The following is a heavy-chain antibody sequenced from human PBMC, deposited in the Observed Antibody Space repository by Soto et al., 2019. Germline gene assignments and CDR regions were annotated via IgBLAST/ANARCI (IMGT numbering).Heavy chain of an antibody. D-gene: IGHD2-15*01. CDR2: ISAYNGNT. V-gene: IGHV1-18*01. CDR1: GYTFTSYG. CDR3: ASLSGEDYYYYYFLAV. Sequence: ASVKVSCKASGYTFTSYGISWVRQAPGQGLEWMGWISAYNGNTNYAQKLQGRVTMTTDTSTSTAYMELRSLRSDDTAVYYCASLSGEDYYYYYFLAVSGKGITVTVSS. J-gene: IGHJ6*03.